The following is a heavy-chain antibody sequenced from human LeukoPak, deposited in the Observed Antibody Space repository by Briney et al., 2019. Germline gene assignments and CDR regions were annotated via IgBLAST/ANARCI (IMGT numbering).Heavy chain of an antibody. J-gene: IGHJ4*02. V-gene: IGHV4-59*01. Sequence: LETLSLTCTVSGGSISSYYWSWIRQPPGKGLEWIGYIYYSGTTNYNPSLKSRVTIAVDTSKNQFSLKLSSVTAADTAVYYCARGVYIAAAQYGYWGQGTLVTVSS. CDR1: GGSISSYY. CDR3: ARGVYIAAAQYGY. CDR2: IYYSGTT. D-gene: IGHD6-13*01.